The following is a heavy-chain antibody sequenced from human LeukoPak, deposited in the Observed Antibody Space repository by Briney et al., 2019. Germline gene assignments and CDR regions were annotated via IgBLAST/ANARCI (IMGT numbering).Heavy chain of an antibody. CDR2: IIPILGIA. Sequence: ASVKVSCKASGYTFTGYYMHWVRQAPGQGLEWMGRIIPILGIANYAQKFQGRVTITADKSTSTAYMELSSLRSEDTAVYYCAGSYSLTVDAFDIWGQGTMVTVSS. J-gene: IGHJ3*02. CDR3: AGSYSLTVDAFDI. CDR1: GYTFTGYY. V-gene: IGHV1-69*02. D-gene: IGHD3-10*01.